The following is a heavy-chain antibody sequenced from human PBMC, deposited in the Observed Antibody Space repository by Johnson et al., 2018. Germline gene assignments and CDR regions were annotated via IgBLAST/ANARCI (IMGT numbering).Heavy chain of an antibody. D-gene: IGHD2-21*02. CDR1: GFTFSSYS. Sequence: VQLVESGGGLVQPGGSLRLSCAASGFTFSSYSMNWVRQAPGKGLEWVSYISSSSSTIYYADSVKGRFTIPRDNAKNSLYLQKNRLRDEDTAVYYCATGNYCGGDCFSLRYFQHWGQGTLVTVSS. CDR2: ISSSSSTI. J-gene: IGHJ1*01. V-gene: IGHV3-48*02. CDR3: ATGNYCGGDCFSLRYFQH.